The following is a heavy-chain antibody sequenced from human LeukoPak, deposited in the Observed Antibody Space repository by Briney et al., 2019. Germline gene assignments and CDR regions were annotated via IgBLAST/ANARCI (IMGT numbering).Heavy chain of an antibody. V-gene: IGHV1-69*13. D-gene: IGHD1-26*01. CDR2: IIPIFGTA. J-gene: IGHJ4*02. CDR1: GGTFSSYA. CDR3: ARGESPAGYVGWEFDY. Sequence: ASVKVSCKASGGTFSSYAISWVRQAPGQGLEWMGGIIPIFGTANYAQKFQGRVTITADESTSTAYMELSSLRSEDAAVYYCARGESPAGYVGWEFDYWGQGTLVTVSS.